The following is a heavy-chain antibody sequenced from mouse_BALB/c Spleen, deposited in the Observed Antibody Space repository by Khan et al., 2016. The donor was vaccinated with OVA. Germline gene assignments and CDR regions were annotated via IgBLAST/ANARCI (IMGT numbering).Heavy chain of an antibody. Sequence: VQLQQSGPELMRPGASVKISCKASGYSFTSYYIHWVKQSHGKSLEWIGYIDPFNGGSSYNQKFKGKATLTVDKSSSTAYMHLSSLTSEDSAVYYWARHGDVAWFAYWGQGTLVTVSA. CDR1: GYSFTSYY. V-gene: IGHV1-31*01. D-gene: IGHD2-13*01. CDR2: IDPFNGGS. J-gene: IGHJ3*01. CDR3: ARHGDVAWFAY.